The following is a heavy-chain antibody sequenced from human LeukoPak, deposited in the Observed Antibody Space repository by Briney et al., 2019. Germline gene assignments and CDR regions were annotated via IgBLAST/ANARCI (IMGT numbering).Heavy chain of an antibody. J-gene: IGHJ5*02. V-gene: IGHV3-21*01. CDR1: GFTFNTYT. CDR2: IRNSNYFI. D-gene: IGHD5/OR15-5a*01. Sequence: GGSLRLSCEASGFTFNTYTMNWVRQAPGKGLECVSSIRNSNYFIFYADSVKGRFTTSRDNAKNSLYLQMNSLRADDTAVYYCASALTLYDPPDLWGQGTLVTVSS. CDR3: ASALTLYDPPDL.